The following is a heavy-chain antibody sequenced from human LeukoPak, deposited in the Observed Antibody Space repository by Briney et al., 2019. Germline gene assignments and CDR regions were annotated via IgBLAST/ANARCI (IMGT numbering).Heavy chain of an antibody. CDR2: ISSSSSAI. CDR1: GFTFNTYS. D-gene: IGHD5-24*01. CDR3: ARVPKDGYNWGY. V-gene: IGHV3-48*02. Sequence: PGGSLRLSCAASGFTFNTYSMNWVRQAPGKGLEWISYISSSSSAISYADSVKGRFTISRDNAKHSPYLQMNSLRDEDTAVYYCARVPKDGYNWGYWGQGTVVTVSS. J-gene: IGHJ4*02.